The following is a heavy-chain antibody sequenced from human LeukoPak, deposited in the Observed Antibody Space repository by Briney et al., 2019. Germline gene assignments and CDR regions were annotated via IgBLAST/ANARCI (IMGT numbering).Heavy chain of an antibody. CDR1: GGSFSGYY. Sequence: SETLSLTCAVYGGSFSGYYWSWIRQPPGKGLEWIGEINHSGSTNYNPSLKSRVTISVDTSKNQFSLKLSSVTAADTAVYYCTQHCSGGSCYPVVDYWGQGTLVTVSS. J-gene: IGHJ4*02. CDR2: INHSGST. D-gene: IGHD2-15*01. CDR3: TQHCSGGSCYPVVDY. V-gene: IGHV4-34*03.